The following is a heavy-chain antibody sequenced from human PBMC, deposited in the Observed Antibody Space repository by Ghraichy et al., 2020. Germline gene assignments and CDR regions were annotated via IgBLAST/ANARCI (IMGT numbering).Heavy chain of an antibody. D-gene: IGHD2-15*01. CDR2: MIPNSGNT. J-gene: IGHJ4*02. Sequence: ASVKVSCKASGYTFTSYDINWVRQATGQGLEWMGWMIPNSGNTGYAQKFQGRVTMTRNTFKSTAYMELSSLRSEDTAVYYCARVRGYCSGGSCYSYYFDYWGQGTLVTVSS. CDR1: GYTFTSYD. V-gene: IGHV1-8*01. CDR3: ARVRGYCSGGSCYSYYFDY.